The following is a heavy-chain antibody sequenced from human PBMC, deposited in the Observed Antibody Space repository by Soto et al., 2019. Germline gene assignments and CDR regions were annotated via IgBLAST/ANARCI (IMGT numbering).Heavy chain of an antibody. D-gene: IGHD5-18*01. CDR2: ISYDGSNK. CDR3: ARGRGYSYEDNWFDP. V-gene: IGHV3-30-3*01. Sequence: QVQLVESGGGVVQPGRSLRLSCAASGFTFSSYAMHWVRQAPGKGLEWVAVISYDGSNKYYADSVKGRFTISRDNSKNTLYLQMNSLRAEDTAVYYCARGRGYSYEDNWFDPLGQGILVTVSS. J-gene: IGHJ5*02. CDR1: GFTFSSYA.